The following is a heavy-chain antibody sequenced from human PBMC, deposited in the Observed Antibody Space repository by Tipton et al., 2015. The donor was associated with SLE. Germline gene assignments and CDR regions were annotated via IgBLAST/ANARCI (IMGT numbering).Heavy chain of an antibody. V-gene: IGHV4-39*01. CDR2: IYYSGST. CDR1: GGSISSSSYY. J-gene: IGHJ4*02. Sequence: TLSLTCTVSGGSISSSSYYWGWIRQPPGKGLEWIGSIYYSGSTYYNPSLKSRVTISVDTSKNQFSLKLSSVTAADTAVYYCARLGYYDFNIDYWGQGTLVTVSS. CDR3: ARLGYYDFNIDY. D-gene: IGHD3-3*01.